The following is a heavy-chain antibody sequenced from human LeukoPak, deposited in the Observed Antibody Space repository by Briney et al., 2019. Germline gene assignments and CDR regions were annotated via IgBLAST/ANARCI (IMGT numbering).Heavy chain of an antibody. CDR3: ARDLCVGGTCYGIDY. Sequence: SETLSLTCTVTGGSISNYYWGWIRQPPGKGLEWIGYIYHSGSTNYNPSLKSRVTISVDTSENQFSLKLSSVTAADTAVYYCARDLCVGGTCYGIDYWGQGTLVTVSS. D-gene: IGHD2-15*01. CDR1: GGSISNYY. J-gene: IGHJ4*02. CDR2: IYHSGST. V-gene: IGHV4-59*01.